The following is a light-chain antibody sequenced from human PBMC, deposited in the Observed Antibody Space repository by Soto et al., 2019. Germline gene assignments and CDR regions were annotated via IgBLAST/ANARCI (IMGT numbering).Light chain of an antibody. CDR3: SSYTSSSTRV. J-gene: IGLJ2*01. CDR1: SSDVGGYNY. Sequence: QSALTQPASVSGSPGQSITISCTGTSSDVGGYNYVSWYQQHPGKAPKLMIYDVSNRPSGVSDRFSGSKFGNTAPLTISGLQAEDEADYYCSSYTSSSTRVFGGGTKVTV. CDR2: DVS. V-gene: IGLV2-14*01.